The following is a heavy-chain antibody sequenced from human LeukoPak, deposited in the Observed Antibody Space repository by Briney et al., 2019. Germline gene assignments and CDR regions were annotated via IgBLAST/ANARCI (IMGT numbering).Heavy chain of an antibody. V-gene: IGHV3-21*04. Sequence: GGSLRLSCAASGFTFSSYSMNWVRQAPGKGLEWVSSISSSSSYIYYADSVKGRFTISRDNSKNTLYLQMNSLRAEDTAVYYCAKTIVVVPAATPNWFDPWGQGTLVTVSS. CDR3: AKTIVVVPAATPNWFDP. CDR1: GFTFSSYS. J-gene: IGHJ5*02. CDR2: ISSSSSYI. D-gene: IGHD2-2*01.